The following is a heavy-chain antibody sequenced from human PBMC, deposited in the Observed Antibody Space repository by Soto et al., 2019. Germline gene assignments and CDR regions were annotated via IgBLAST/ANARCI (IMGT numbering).Heavy chain of an antibody. J-gene: IGHJ6*03. CDR3: ARGGATEPTLPGFGEFFMDV. V-gene: IGHV1-2*02. D-gene: IGHD3-10*01. CDR2: SNPNSGGV. CDR1: GYTFTDFY. Sequence: QVQLVQSGAEVKKTGASVRLSCKASGYTFTDFYIHWVRQAPGQGLEWMGWSNPNSGGVNYAEKSPGLVTPTRDTSVSTAYMDLRRLKSEDTAVYYCARGGATEPTLPGFGEFFMDVWGKGTSFTFS.